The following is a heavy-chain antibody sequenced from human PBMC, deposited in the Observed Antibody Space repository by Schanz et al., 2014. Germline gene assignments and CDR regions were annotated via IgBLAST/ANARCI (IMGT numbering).Heavy chain of an antibody. Sequence: QVQLLQFGGGVVQPGRSLRLSCAASGFTFSSYAMHWVRQAPGKGLEWVALISNDGSIKYYADSVEGRFTISRDNSRNTLYLQMNSLRTEDTAVYYCASPSGYSDYGTYFDFWDQGTLVTVSS. J-gene: IGHJ4*02. CDR2: ISNDGSIK. V-gene: IGHV3-30-3*01. CDR3: ASPSGYSDYGTYFDF. CDR1: GFTFSSYA. D-gene: IGHD5-12*01.